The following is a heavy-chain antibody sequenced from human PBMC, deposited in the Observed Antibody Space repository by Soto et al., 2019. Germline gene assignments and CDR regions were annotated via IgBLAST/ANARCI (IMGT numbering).Heavy chain of an antibody. V-gene: IGHV3-23*01. CDR2: ISGSGDSA. Sequence: GSLRLSCAASGFTFRDYGMNWVRQAPGKGLEWVADISGSGDSARHADSVKGRFIISRDNSKNTLFLHMNSLRVDDTAVYYCGKERRGSGWSVCNYWGQGTLVTVSS. CDR1: GFTFRDYG. J-gene: IGHJ4*02. CDR3: GKERRGSGWSVCNY. D-gene: IGHD6-19*01.